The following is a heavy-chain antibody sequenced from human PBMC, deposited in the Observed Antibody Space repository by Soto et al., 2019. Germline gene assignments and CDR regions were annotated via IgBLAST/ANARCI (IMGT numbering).Heavy chain of an antibody. D-gene: IGHD3-10*01. CDR3: ARGPLWPRSFGMDV. CDR2: IIPIFGTA. CDR1: GGTFSSYA. Sequence: QVQLVQSGAEVKKPGSSVKVSCKASGGTFSSYAISWVRQAPGQGLEWMGGIIPIFGTANYAQKLQGRVTITADESTSTAYMELSSLRSEDTAVYYCARGPLWPRSFGMDVWGQGTTVTVSS. V-gene: IGHV1-69*01. J-gene: IGHJ6*02.